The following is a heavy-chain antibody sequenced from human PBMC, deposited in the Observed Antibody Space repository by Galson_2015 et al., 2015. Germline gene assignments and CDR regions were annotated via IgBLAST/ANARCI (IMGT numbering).Heavy chain of an antibody. D-gene: IGHD3-10*01. CDR1: GFTFSSYA. V-gene: IGHV3-23*01. J-gene: IGHJ4*02. CDR2: ISGSGGSA. Sequence: SLRLSCAASGFTFSSYAMSWVRQAPGKGLEWVSAISGSGGSAYYADSVKGRFTISRDNSKNTLYLQMNSLRAEDTAVYYCAKERGEGNGSGMVDYWGQGTLVTVSS. CDR3: AKERGEGNGSGMVDY.